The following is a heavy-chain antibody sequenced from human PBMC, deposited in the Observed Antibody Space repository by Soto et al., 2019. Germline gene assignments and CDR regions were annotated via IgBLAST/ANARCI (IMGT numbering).Heavy chain of an antibody. CDR3: ARADIPGIAVAIYGLDV. CDR1: GFTFSSYW. D-gene: IGHD6-19*01. J-gene: IGHJ6*02. Sequence: SLRLSWAASGFTFSSYWMHWVRQAPGKGLVWVSRINSDGGSTSYGDSVKAGLTISKDNSKNTLYLQMKRLRAEDTAVYYCARADIPGIAVAIYGLDVWGQGTTVTVSS. CDR2: INSDGGST. V-gene: IGHV3-74*01.